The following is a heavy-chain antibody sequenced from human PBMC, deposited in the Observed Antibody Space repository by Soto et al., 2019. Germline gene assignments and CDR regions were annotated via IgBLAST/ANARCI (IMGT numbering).Heavy chain of an antibody. J-gene: IGHJ4*02. Sequence: XESLKISCKASGYSFTSYWISWVRQMPGKGLEWMGRIDPSDSYTNYSPSFQGHVTISADKSISTAYLQWSSLKASDTAMYYCARRGYSNYLDYWGRGSLVTVSS. CDR3: ARRGYSNYLDY. CDR2: IDPSDSYT. V-gene: IGHV5-10-1*01. CDR1: GYSFTSYW. D-gene: IGHD4-4*01.